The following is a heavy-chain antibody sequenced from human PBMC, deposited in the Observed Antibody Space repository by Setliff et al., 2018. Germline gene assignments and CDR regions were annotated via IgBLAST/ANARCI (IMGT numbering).Heavy chain of an antibody. Sequence: PSETLSLTCAVSGGSISSSNWWSWVRQPPGKGLEWIGEIYHSGSTNYNPSLKSRVTISVDKSKNQFSLNLTSVTAADTAMYYCATGEGGSDDAFGIWGQGTMVTVSS. CDR3: ATGEGGSDDAFGI. CDR2: IYHSGST. D-gene: IGHD7-27*01. CDR1: GGSISSSNW. V-gene: IGHV4-4*02. J-gene: IGHJ3*02.